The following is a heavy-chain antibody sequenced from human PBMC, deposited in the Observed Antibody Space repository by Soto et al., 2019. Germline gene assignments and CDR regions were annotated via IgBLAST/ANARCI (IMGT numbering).Heavy chain of an antibody. J-gene: IGHJ4*02. CDR2: IYYSGST. D-gene: IGHD1-26*01. V-gene: IGHV4-59*08. CDR3: ARRWGRTFDY. CDR1: GGSISSYY. Sequence: QVQLQESGPGLVKPSETLSLTCTVSGGSISSYYWSWIRQPPGKGLEWIGYIYYSGSTNYNPPLQSRVTISVDTSKNQFSLKLSSVTAADTAVYYCARRWGRTFDYWGQGTLVTVSS.